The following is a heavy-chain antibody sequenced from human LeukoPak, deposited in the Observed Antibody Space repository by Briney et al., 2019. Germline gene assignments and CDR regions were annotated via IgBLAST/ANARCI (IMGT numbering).Heavy chain of an antibody. J-gene: IGHJ4*02. CDR2: IYYSGST. CDR1: GGSISSYY. CDR3: ARDKSVRFSSGWYGFDY. V-gene: IGHV4-59*01. D-gene: IGHD6-19*01. Sequence: SETLSLTCTVSGGSISSYYWSWIRQPPGKGLEWIGYIYYSGSTTYNPSLKSRVTISLDTSKKQFSLKLNSVTAADTAVYYCARDKSVRFSSGWYGFDYWGQGTLVTVSS.